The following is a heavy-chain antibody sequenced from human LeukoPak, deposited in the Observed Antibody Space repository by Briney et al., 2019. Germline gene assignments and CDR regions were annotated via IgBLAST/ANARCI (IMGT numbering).Heavy chain of an antibody. D-gene: IGHD3-10*01. CDR3: ARDPAMVRGVIPFDY. CDR1: GFTFSSYA. J-gene: IGHJ4*02. V-gene: IGHV3-30-3*01. Sequence: GGSLRLSCAASGFTFSSYAMHWVRQAPGKGLEWVAVISYDGSNKYYADSVKGRFTISRDNSKNTLYLQMNSLRAEDTAVYYCARDPAMVRGVIPFDYWGQGTLVTVSS. CDR2: ISYDGSNK.